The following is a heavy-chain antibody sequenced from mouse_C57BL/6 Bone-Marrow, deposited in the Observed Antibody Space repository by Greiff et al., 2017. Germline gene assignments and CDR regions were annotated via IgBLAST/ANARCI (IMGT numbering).Heavy chain of an antibody. V-gene: IGHV1-80*01. CDR1: GYAFSSYW. D-gene: IGHD2-10*01. CDR3: ASSFYVNYAMDY. J-gene: IGHJ4*01. Sequence: VQLQQSGAELVKPGASVKISCKASGYAFSSYWMNWVKQRPGKGLEWIGQIYPGDGDTNYNGKFKGKATLTADKSSSTAYMQLSSLTSEDSAVYFCASSFYVNYAMDYWGQGTSVTVSS. CDR2: IYPGDGDT.